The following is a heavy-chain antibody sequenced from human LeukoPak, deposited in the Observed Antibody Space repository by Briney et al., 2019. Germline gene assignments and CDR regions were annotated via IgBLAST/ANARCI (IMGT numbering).Heavy chain of an antibody. CDR2: IWNDGSNE. Sequence: GGSLRLSCVTSGFTFSTHGIRWVRQAPGKGLEWLSVIWNDGSNEIYVDSVKDRFTISRDNSKNTAYLQMGSLRVDDTAVYYCGAGYCGGYDCSPGYRGRGTLVIVSS. V-gene: IGHV3-33*01. CDR3: GAGYCGGYDCSPGY. J-gene: IGHJ4*02. D-gene: IGHD2-21*01. CDR1: GFTFSTHG.